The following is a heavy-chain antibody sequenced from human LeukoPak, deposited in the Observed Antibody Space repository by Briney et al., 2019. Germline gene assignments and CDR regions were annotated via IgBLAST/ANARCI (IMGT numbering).Heavy chain of an antibody. CDR1: GGSCSTYY. CDR2: INHRGDT. Sequence: PSETLSLTCAVYGGSCSTYYWSWIRQSPGKGLEWIAEINHRGDTNYNPSVKSRVTISVDTSKNQFSLKVSSLTAADTAVYYCARGPTISETGYFDYWGQGTLVTVSS. D-gene: IGHD1-1*01. V-gene: IGHV4-34*01. J-gene: IGHJ4*03. CDR3: ARGPTISETGYFDY.